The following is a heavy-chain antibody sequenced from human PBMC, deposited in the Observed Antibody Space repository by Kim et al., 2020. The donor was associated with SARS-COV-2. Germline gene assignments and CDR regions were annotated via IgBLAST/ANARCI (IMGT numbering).Heavy chain of an antibody. D-gene: IGHD3-22*01. Sequence: SVKVSCKASGGTFSSYAISWVRQAPGQGLEWMGGIIPIFGTANYAQKFQGRVTITADESTSTAYMELSSLRSEDTAVYYCARGPYYYDSSGYYYFDYWGQGTLVTVSS. CDR3: ARGPYYYDSSGYYYFDY. CDR2: IIPIFGTA. V-gene: IGHV1-69*13. CDR1: GGTFSSYA. J-gene: IGHJ4*02.